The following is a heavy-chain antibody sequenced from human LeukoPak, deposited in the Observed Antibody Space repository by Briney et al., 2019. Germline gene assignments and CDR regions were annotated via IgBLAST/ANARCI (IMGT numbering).Heavy chain of an antibody. Sequence: PSETLSLTCTVSGVSISSSSYYWGWIRQPPGKGLEWIGSIYYSGSTYYNPSLKSRVTISVDTSKNQFSLKLSSVTAADTAVYYCARVPLYIAAAATMWGQGSLVTVSS. CDR3: ARVPLYIAAAATM. CDR1: GVSISSSSYY. V-gene: IGHV4-39*07. CDR2: IYYSGST. D-gene: IGHD6-13*01. J-gene: IGHJ4*02.